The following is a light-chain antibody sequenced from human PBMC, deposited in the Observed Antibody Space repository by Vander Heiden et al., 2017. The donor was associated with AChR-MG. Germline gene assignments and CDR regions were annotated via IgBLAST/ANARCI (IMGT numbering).Light chain of an antibody. J-gene: IGKJ2*01. CDR2: DAS. CDR3: QQFDSVPYT. Sequence: DIQMTRPPSSLSAFVGDRVTITCQASQDINYYLNWYQQKPGKAPKILIYDASNLMPGVPSRFSGGGSETHFSFTISSLQPEDFAIYFCQQFDSVPYTFGQGTKLEMK. V-gene: IGKV1-33*01. CDR1: QDINYY.